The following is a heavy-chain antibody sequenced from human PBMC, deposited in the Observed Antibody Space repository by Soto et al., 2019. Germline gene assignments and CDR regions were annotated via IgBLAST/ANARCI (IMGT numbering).Heavy chain of an antibody. J-gene: IGHJ4*02. CDR1: GGAFGRYS. D-gene: IGHD4-17*01. V-gene: IGHV1-69*01. Sequence: QVQLEQSGPEVKRPGTSVKVSCKASGGAFGRYSVSWVRQAPGQGLEWIGGVIPVFNTSNYSLKFQGRVAISADESTSTVFMELRSLRSEDTALYHCARGDEMTAVTIFEYWGQGTLVTVSS. CDR2: VIPVFNTS. CDR3: ARGDEMTAVTIFEY.